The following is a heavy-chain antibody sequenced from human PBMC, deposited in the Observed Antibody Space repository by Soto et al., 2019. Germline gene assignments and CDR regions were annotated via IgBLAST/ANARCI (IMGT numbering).Heavy chain of an antibody. D-gene: IGHD3-16*02. J-gene: IGHJ4*02. CDR3: ARGVISRLHLGELSHPRGY. CDR2: INPSGGST. Sequence: QVQLVQSGAEVKKPGASVKVSCKASGYTFTSYYMHWVRQAPGQGLEWMGIINPSGGSTSYAQKFQGRVTMTRDTSTSTVYMELSSLRSEDTAVYYCARGVISRLHLGELSHPRGYWGQGTLVTVSS. V-gene: IGHV1-46*03. CDR1: GYTFTSYY.